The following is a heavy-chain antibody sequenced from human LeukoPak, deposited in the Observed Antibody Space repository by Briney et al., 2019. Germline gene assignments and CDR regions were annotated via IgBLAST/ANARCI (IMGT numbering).Heavy chain of an antibody. V-gene: IGHV4-59*12. CDR3: ARDRKKGPGPYGMDV. J-gene: IGHJ6*02. Sequence: SETLSLTCTVSGGSISSYYWSWIRQPPGKGLEWIGYIYYSGSTNYNPSLKSRVTISVDTSKNQFSLKLSSVTAADTAVYYCARDRKKGPGPYGMDVWGQGTTVTVSS. CDR2: IYYSGST. D-gene: IGHD2-8*02. CDR1: GGSISSYY.